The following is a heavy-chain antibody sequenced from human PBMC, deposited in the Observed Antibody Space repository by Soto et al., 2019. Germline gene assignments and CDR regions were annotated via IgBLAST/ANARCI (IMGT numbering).Heavy chain of an antibody. Sequence: GGSLRLSCAASGFTVSSNYMSWVRQAPGKGLEWVSVIYSGGSTYYANSVKGRFTISRDNSKNTLYLQMNSLRAEDTAVYYCARGTWSGYHFDYWGQGTLVTVSS. D-gene: IGHD3-3*01. CDR1: GFTVSSNY. CDR2: IYSGGST. CDR3: ARGTWSGYHFDY. J-gene: IGHJ4*02. V-gene: IGHV3-53*01.